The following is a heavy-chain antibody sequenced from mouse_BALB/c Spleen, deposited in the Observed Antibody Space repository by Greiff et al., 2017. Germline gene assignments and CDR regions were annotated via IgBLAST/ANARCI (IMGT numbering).Heavy chain of an antibody. V-gene: IGHV1-18*01. Sequence: VQLKQSGPELVKPGASVKIPCKASGYTFTDYNMDWVKQSHGKSLEWIGDINPNNGGTIYNQKFKGKATLTVDKSSSTAYMELRSLTSEDTAVYYCARGFITTVVATEGSMDYWGQGTSVTVSS. CDR2: INPNNGGT. J-gene: IGHJ4*01. D-gene: IGHD1-1*01. CDR3: ARGFITTVVATEGSMDY. CDR1: GYTFTDYN.